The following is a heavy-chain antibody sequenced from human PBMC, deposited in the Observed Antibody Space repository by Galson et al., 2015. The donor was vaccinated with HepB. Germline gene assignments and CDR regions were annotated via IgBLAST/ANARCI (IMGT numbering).Heavy chain of an antibody. CDR1: GFTFSSYS. Sequence: SLRLSCAASGFTFSSYSMNWVRQAPGKGLEWVSYISSSSTIYYADSVKGRFTISRDNAKNSLYLQMNSLRAEDTAVYYCARDAFYYYDSSGSIKEFDYWGQGTLVTVSS. CDR3: ARDAFYYYDSSGSIKEFDY. D-gene: IGHD3-22*01. J-gene: IGHJ4*02. CDR2: ISSSSTI. V-gene: IGHV3-48*01.